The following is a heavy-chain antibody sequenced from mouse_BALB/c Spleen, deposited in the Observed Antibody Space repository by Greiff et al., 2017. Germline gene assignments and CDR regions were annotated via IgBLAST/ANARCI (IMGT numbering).Heavy chain of an antibody. V-gene: IGHV1-14*01. Sequence: VQLKESGPELVKPGASVKMSCKASGYTFTSYVMHWVKQKPGQGLEWIGYINPYNDGTKYNEKFKGKATLTSDKSSSTAYMELSSLTSEDSAVYYCAREDSSGYVGFAYWGQGTLVTVSA. J-gene: IGHJ3*01. D-gene: IGHD3-2*01. CDR1: GYTFTSYV. CDR2: INPYNDGT. CDR3: AREDSSGYVGFAY.